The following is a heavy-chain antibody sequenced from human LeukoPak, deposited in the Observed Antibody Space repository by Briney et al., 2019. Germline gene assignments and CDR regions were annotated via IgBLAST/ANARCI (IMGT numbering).Heavy chain of an antibody. CDR2: IYYSGST. J-gene: IGHJ4*02. CDR1: GGSISSYY. Sequence: SETLSLTCTVSGGSISSYYWSWIRQPPGKGLEWIGYIYYSGSTNYNPSLKSRVTISVDTSKNQFSLKLSSVTAADTAVYYCARGSGVPRLGYWGQGTLVTVSS. CDR3: ARGSGVPRLGY. V-gene: IGHV4-59*01. D-gene: IGHD7-27*01.